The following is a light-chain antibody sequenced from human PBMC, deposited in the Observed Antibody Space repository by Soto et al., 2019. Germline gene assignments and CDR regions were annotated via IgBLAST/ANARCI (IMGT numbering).Light chain of an antibody. CDR1: QNISSN. J-gene: IGKJ1*01. Sequence: ELVMTQSPAILSVSPGEGVTLSCGASQNISSNLAWYQQKPGQAPRLLIYGASTRATGISARFSGSGSGTEFTLTISGLQSEDFAVYYCQQYKNWWTFGQGTKVDIK. CDR2: GAS. CDR3: QQYKNWWT. V-gene: IGKV3-15*01.